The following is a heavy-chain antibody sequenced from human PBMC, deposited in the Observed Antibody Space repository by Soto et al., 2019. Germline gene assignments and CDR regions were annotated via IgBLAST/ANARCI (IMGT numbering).Heavy chain of an antibody. CDR1: GFTLSSYA. D-gene: IGHD4-17*01. CDR2: FSGTGGYT. V-gene: IGHV3-23*01. CDR3: ARGQRALITYGPFDP. J-gene: IGHJ5*02. Sequence: GGSLRLSCAASGFTLSSYAMSWVRQAPGKGLEWVSTFSGTGGYTYYADSVKGRFTISRDDSKNTLFLHMNSLRAADTAVYYCARGQRALITYGPFDPWGQGTLVTVSS.